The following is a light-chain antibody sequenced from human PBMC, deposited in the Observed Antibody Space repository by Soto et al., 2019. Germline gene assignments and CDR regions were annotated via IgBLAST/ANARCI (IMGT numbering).Light chain of an antibody. CDR1: SSNIGAGYD. CDR2: GNS. J-gene: IGLJ1*01. Sequence: QAVVTQPASVSGAPGQRVTISCTGSSSNIGAGYDVHWYQQLPGTAPKLLIYGNSNRPSGVPDRFSGSKSGTSASLAITGLQAEDEADYYCQSYDSSLSALYVFGTGTKVTVL. V-gene: IGLV1-40*01. CDR3: QSYDSSLSALYV.